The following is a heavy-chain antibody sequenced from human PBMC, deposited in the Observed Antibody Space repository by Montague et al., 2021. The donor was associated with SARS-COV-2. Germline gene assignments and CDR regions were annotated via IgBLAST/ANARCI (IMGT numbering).Heavy chain of an antibody. CDR1: GFTFNNYA. J-gene: IGHJ4*02. D-gene: IGHD6-19*01. CDR3: VRASLIKARIAVAGTTVY. V-gene: IGHV3-30*09. CDR2: ISYDGSNK. Sequence: SLRPSCAASGFTFNNYAMHWVRQAPGKGLEWVALISYDGSNKYYADSVKGRFAISRDNSKNTLYLQMNSLRAEDTAVYYCVRASLIKARIAVAGTTVYWGQGTLVTISS.